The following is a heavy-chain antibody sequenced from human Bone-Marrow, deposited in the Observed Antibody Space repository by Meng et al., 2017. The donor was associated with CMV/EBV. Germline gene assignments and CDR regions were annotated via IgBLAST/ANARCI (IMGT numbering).Heavy chain of an antibody. CDR3: ARTHLTGYSLDK. CDR1: GGSIFGYS. J-gene: IGHJ4*02. Sequence: ESLKIYCIVSGGSIFGYSWNWIRQPPGSGLEWIGYVSDSGTTNHNPSLKSRVSLSVDTSKKQFSLKLNSVTAADTAVYYCARTHLTGYSLDKWGQGTLVTVSS. V-gene: IGHV4-59*01. D-gene: IGHD3-9*01. CDR2: VSDSGTT.